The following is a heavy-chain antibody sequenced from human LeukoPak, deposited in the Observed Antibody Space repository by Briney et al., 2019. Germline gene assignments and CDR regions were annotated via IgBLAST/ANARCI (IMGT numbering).Heavy chain of an antibody. V-gene: IGHV4-30-4*01. CDR2: IYYSGST. CDR1: GGSISSGDYY. Sequence: SQTLSLTCTVSGGSISSGDYYWSWIRQPPGKGLEWIGYIYYSGSTYYNPSLKSRVTISVDTSKNQFSLKLSSVTAAETAVYYCARDGVSNVGFDPWGQGTLVTVSS. CDR3: ARDGVSNVGFDP. J-gene: IGHJ5*02. D-gene: IGHD2-2*01.